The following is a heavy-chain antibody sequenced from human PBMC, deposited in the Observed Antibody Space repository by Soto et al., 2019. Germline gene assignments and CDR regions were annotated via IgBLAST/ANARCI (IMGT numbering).Heavy chain of an antibody. CDR1: GNTFTRSF. V-gene: IGHV1-46*01. CDR2: INPSGGGP. Sequence: QVQLVQSGAEVKKPGASVKVSCKASGNTFTRSFMHWVRQAPGQRPEWLGLINPSGGGPNYAQKFQGRITLTRDTSTSTLYMELRSLTSEDTAVYYCARDRIGTTGTLDYWGQGTLVTVSS. D-gene: IGHD1-1*01. CDR3: ARDRIGTTGTLDY. J-gene: IGHJ4*02.